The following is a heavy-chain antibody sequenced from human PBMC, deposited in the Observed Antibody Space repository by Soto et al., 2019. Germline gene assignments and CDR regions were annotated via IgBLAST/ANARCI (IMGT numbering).Heavy chain of an antibody. CDR3: ARGIAVAGP. J-gene: IGHJ5*02. CDR2: INHSGST. Sequence: SETLSLTCAVYGGSFSGYYWSWIRQPPGKGLEWIGEINHSGSTNYNPSLKSRVTISVDTSKNQFSLKLSSVNAADTAVYYCARGIAVAGPWGQGTLVTVSS. D-gene: IGHD6-19*01. V-gene: IGHV4-34*01. CDR1: GGSFSGYY.